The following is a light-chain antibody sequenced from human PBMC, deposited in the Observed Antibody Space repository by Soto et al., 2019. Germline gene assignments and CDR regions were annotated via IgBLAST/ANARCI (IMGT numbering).Light chain of an antibody. V-gene: IGLV1-51*01. CDR1: NSNIGNNY. J-gene: IGLJ7*01. CDR2: DND. CDR3: GTLDSSLSASAV. Sequence: QSVLTQPPSVSAAPGQKVTISCSGSNSNIGNNYVSWYQQFPGTAPKLLIYDNDERPSGIPDRFSGSKSGTSATLGITGLQTGDEADYYCGTLDSSLSASAVFGGGTQLTVL.